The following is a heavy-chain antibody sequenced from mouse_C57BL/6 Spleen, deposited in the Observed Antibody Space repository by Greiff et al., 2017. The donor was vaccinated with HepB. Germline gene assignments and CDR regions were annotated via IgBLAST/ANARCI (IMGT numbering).Heavy chain of an antibody. Sequence: DVKLQESGPGLVKPSQSLSLTCSVTGYSITSGYYWNWIRQFPGNKLEWMGYISYDGSNNYNPSLKNRISITRDTSKNQFFLKLNSVTTEDTATYYCAREGYYGSSSWFAYWGQGTLVTVSA. V-gene: IGHV3-6*01. CDR3: AREGYYGSSSWFAY. J-gene: IGHJ3*01. CDR1: GYSITSGYY. D-gene: IGHD1-1*01. CDR2: ISYDGSN.